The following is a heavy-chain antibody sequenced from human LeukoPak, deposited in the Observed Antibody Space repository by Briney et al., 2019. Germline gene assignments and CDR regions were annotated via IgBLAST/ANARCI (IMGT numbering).Heavy chain of an antibody. D-gene: IGHD6-13*01. V-gene: IGHV4-34*01. CDR1: GGSFSGYY. Sequence: SETLPLTCAVYGGSFSGYYWSWIRQPPGKGLEWIGEINHSGSTNYNPSLKSRVTISVDTSKNQFSLKLSSVTAADTAVYYCARGYSSSWTFYYWGQGTLVTVSS. J-gene: IGHJ4*02. CDR2: INHSGST. CDR3: ARGYSSSWTFYY.